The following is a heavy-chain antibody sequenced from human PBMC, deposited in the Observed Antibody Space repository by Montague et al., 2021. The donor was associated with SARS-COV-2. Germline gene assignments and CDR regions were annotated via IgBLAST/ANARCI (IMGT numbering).Heavy chain of an antibody. CDR3: ARVRYYGSGTSLGMDV. CDR2: INHSGST. J-gene: IGHJ6*02. D-gene: IGHD3-10*01. V-gene: IGHV4-34*01. Sequence: SETLSLTCAVYGGSFSGYYWSWIRQPPGKELEWIGEINHSGSTKYNPSLKSRVTISVDTSKNQFSLKLSSVTAADTAVYYCARVRYYGSGTSLGMDVWGQGTTVTVSS. CDR1: GGSFSGYY.